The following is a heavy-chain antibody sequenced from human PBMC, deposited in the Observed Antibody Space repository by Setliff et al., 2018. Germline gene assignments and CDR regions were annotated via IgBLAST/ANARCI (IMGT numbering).Heavy chain of an antibody. Sequence: ASVNVSCKASGYTFTSYAMNWVRQAPGQGLEWMGWINTNTGNPTYAQGFTGRFVFSLDTSVSTAYLQISSLKAEDTAVYYCARAWYYNFWSVSQIEYWGQGTLVTVSS. V-gene: IGHV7-4-1*02. J-gene: IGHJ4*02. CDR2: INTNTGNP. CDR1: GYTFTSYA. D-gene: IGHD3-3*01. CDR3: ARAWYYNFWSVSQIEY.